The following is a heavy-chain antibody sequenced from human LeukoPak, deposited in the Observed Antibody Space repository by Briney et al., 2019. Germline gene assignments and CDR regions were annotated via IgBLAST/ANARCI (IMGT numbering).Heavy chain of an antibody. Sequence: GASVKVSCKASGGTFSSYAFSWVRQAPGQGLEWMGWISAYNGNTNYAQKLQGRVTMTTDTSTSTAYMVLRSLRSDDTAVYYCARDSYGDYDYWGQGTLVTVSS. V-gene: IGHV1-18*01. CDR1: GGTFSSYA. CDR2: ISAYNGNT. D-gene: IGHD4-17*01. J-gene: IGHJ4*02. CDR3: ARDSYGDYDY.